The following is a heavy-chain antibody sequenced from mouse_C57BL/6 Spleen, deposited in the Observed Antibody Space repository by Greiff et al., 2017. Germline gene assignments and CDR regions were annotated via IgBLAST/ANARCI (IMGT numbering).Heavy chain of an antibody. D-gene: IGHD2-5*01. CDR2: INPYNGGT. Sequence: VQLQQSGPVLVKPGASVKMSCKASGYTFTDYYMNWVKQSHGKRLEWIGVINPYNGGTSYNQKFKGKATLTVDKSSSTAYVELNSLTSEDSAGYYCARSDDSNSEYNARDDGGQGTAVTGSS. CDR1: GYTFTDYY. CDR3: ARSDDSNSEYNARDD. V-gene: IGHV1-19*01. J-gene: IGHJ4*01.